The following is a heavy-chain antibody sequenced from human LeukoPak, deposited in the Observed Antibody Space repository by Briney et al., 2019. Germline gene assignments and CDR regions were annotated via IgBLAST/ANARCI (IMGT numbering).Heavy chain of an antibody. D-gene: IGHD3-3*01. CDR3: ARLDFWSGYYIFDY. CDR2: IYYSGST. CDR1: GGSISSYY. Sequence: SETLSLTCTVSGGSISSYYWSWIRQPPGKGLEWIGYIYYSGSTNYTPSLKSRVTISVDTSKNQFSLKLSSVTAADTAVYYCARLDFWSGYYIFDYWGQGTLVTVSS. J-gene: IGHJ4*02. V-gene: IGHV4-59*01.